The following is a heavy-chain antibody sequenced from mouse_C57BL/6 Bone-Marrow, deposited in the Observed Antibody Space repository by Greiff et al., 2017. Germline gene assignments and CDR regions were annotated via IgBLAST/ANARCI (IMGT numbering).Heavy chain of an antibody. J-gene: IGHJ1*03. V-gene: IGHV1-85*01. D-gene: IGHD2-4*01. CDR2: IYPRDGST. Sequence: VQGVESGPELVKPGASVKLSCKASGYTFTSYDINWVKQRPGQGLEWIGWIYPRDGSTKYNEKFKGKATLTVDTSSSTAYMELHSLTSEDSAVYFCASTERLRPYWYFDVWGTGTTVTVSS. CDR3: ASTERLRPYWYFDV. CDR1: GYTFTSYD.